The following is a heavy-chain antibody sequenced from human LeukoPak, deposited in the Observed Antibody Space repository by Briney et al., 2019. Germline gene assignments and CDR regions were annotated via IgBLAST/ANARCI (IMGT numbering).Heavy chain of an antibody. Sequence: PGGSLRLSCAASGFTFSSYGMHWVRQAPGKGLEWVAVISYDGSNKYYADSVKGRFTISRDNSKNTLYLQMNSLRAEDTAVYYCAKDRETYGSGGYYLPDYWGQGTLVTVSS. CDR1: GFTFSSYG. CDR2: ISYDGSNK. J-gene: IGHJ4*02. V-gene: IGHV3-30*18. CDR3: AKDRETYGSGGYYLPDY. D-gene: IGHD3-10*01.